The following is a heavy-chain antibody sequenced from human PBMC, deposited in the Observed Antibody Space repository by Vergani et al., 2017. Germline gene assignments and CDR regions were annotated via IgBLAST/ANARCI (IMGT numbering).Heavy chain of an antibody. J-gene: IGHJ4*02. Sequence: VESGGGLVQPGGSLRLSCTVSGFTFSSNDFHWVRQTAGKGLEWVSSIGVDGDRYYSDSVRGRFTISRDNSKNTLYLQMNRLRPEDTAVYYCATAGAAXCRGASCYDFFEYWGQGTLVTVAS. CDR1: GFTFSSND. CDR2: IGVDGDR. D-gene: IGHD2-15*01. CDR3: ATAGAAXCRGASCYDFFEY. V-gene: IGHV3-13*01.